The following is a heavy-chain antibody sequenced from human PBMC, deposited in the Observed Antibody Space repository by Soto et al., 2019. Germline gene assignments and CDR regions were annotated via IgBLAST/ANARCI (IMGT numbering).Heavy chain of an antibody. D-gene: IGHD5-12*01. V-gene: IGHV1-18*04. J-gene: IGHJ4*02. CDR3: AADSYEGGLGY. Sequence: QVQLVQSGAEVKKPGASVKVSCKASGYTFTSYGISWVRQAPGQGLEWMGWIVVGSGNTNYAQKFQERVTITRDMSTSTAYMELSSLRSEDTAVYYCAADSYEGGLGYWGQGTLVTVSS. CDR2: IVVGSGNT. CDR1: GYTFTSYG.